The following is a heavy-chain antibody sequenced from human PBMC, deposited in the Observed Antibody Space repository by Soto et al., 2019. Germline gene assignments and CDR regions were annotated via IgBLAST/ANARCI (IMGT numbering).Heavy chain of an antibody. J-gene: IGHJ4*02. D-gene: IGHD3-16*01. CDR2: INAGDGNT. Sequence: XSVKVSFKASGYTFTYHVMHLMRQAPGQRLEWMGWINAGDGNTRYSQKFQGRVIITRDTSASTASMELRSLTSEDTAVYYCARDDNLGDIRYWGQGTLVTVSS. CDR1: GYTFTYHV. V-gene: IGHV1-3*01. CDR3: ARDDNLGDIRY.